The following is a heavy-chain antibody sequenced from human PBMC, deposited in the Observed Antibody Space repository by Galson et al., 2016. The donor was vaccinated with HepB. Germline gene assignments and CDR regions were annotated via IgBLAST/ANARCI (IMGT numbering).Heavy chain of an antibody. V-gene: IGHV1-3*01. CDR3: ARKGLTIFGPNIRAWFDP. D-gene: IGHD3-3*01. CDR1: GYTFTRYA. CDR2: INPGNGNT. J-gene: IGHJ5*02. Sequence: SVKVSCKASGYTFTRYAIHWVRQAPGQRLEWVGWINPGNGNTKYSQKFQGRVTITRDTSASTVYMELSSLRSEDTAVYYCARKGLTIFGPNIRAWFDPWGQGTVVTVSS.